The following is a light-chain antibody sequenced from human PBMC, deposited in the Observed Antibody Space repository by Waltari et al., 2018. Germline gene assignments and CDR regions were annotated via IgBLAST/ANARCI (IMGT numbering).Light chain of an antibody. CDR2: EDD. CDR3: QSYDSSDLWV. J-gene: IGLJ3*02. Sequence: NFMLTQPHSVSESPGKTVTISWTRSSGSIASHYVQWYQQRPGSSPTPVIFEDDQRPSGVPDRFSGSIDSSSNSASLTISGLKTEDEADYYCQSYDSSDLWVFGGGTRLTVL. CDR1: SGSIASHY. V-gene: IGLV6-57*01.